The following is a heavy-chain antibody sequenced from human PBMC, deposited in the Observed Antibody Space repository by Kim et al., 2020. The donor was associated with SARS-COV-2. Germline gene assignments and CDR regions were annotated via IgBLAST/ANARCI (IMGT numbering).Heavy chain of an antibody. D-gene: IGHD3-22*01. CDR3: ARDRAYYDSSGLYYYGMDV. V-gene: IGHV4-59*01. J-gene: IGHJ6*02. Sequence: SRVTISVDTSKNQFSLKLSSVTAADTAVYYCARDRAYYDSSGLYYYGMDVWGQGTTVTVSS.